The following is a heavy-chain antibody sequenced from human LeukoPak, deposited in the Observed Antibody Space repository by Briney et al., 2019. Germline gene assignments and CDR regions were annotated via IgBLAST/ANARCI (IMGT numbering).Heavy chain of an antibody. Sequence: PGGSLRLSCAASGFTFSSYWMSWVRQAPGKGPEWVANIKQDGSEKYYVDSVKGRFTISRDNAKNSLYLQMNSLRAEDTAVYYCAKVPQWSSFRFFDYWGQGTLVTVSS. J-gene: IGHJ4*02. V-gene: IGHV3-7*03. CDR3: AKVPQWSSFRFFDY. CDR1: GFTFSSYW. CDR2: IKQDGSEK. D-gene: IGHD6-13*01.